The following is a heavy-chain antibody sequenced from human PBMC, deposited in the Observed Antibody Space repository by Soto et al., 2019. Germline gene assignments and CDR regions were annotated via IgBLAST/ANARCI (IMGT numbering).Heavy chain of an antibody. CDR1: GFTFSSYS. Sequence: GGSLRLSCAASGFTFSSYSMNWVRQAPGKGLEWVSYISSSSSTIYYADSVKGRFTISRDNAKNSLYLQMNSLRAEDTAVYYCARDIREYCSGGSCYPRLFDYWGQGTLVTVSS. V-gene: IGHV3-48*01. D-gene: IGHD2-15*01. CDR3: ARDIREYCSGGSCYPRLFDY. CDR2: ISSSSSTI. J-gene: IGHJ4*02.